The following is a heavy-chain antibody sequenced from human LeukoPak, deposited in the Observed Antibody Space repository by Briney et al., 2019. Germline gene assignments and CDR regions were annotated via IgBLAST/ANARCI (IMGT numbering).Heavy chain of an antibody. CDR3: AADYDTIFGVVITAGY. CDR2: IVVGSGNT. J-gene: IGHJ4*02. D-gene: IGHD3-3*01. CDR1: GFTFTSSA. V-gene: IGHV1-58*01. Sequence: SVKVSCKASGFTFTSSAVQWVRQARGQRLEWIGWIVVGSGNTNYAQKFQERVTITRDMSTSTAYMELSSLRSEDTAVYYCAADYDTIFGVVITAGYWGQGTLVTVSS.